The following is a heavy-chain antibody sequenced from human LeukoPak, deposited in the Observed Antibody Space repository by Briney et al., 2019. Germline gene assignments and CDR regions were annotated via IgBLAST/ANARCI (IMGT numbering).Heavy chain of an antibody. D-gene: IGHD6-13*01. V-gene: IGHV3-23*01. J-gene: IGHJ6*03. CDR3: AKDHIAAAIYYYYYMDV. Sequence: GGSLRLSCAASGFTFSSYAMSWVGQAPGKGLEWVPAISGSGGSTYYADSVKGRFTISRDNSKNTLYLQMNSLRAEDTAVYYCAKDHIAAAIYYYYYMDVWGKGTTVTVSS. CDR1: GFTFSSYA. CDR2: ISGSGGST.